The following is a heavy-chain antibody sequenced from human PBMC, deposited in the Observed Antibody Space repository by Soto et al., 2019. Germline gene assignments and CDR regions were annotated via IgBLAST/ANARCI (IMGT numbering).Heavy chain of an antibody. CDR3: ARDRDDYGSGNYYNRIDF. CDR1: GGIFSTYA. Sequence: QVQLVQSGAEVKKPGSSVEVSCKASGGIFSTYAINWLRQAPGQGLEWMGGIIPIFGTPNYAQKFQGRVTITADESTSTAYMELSRLRSDDTAVYYCARDRDDYGSGNYYNRIDFWGQGTLVTVSS. J-gene: IGHJ4*02. D-gene: IGHD3-10*01. V-gene: IGHV1-69*01. CDR2: IIPIFGTP.